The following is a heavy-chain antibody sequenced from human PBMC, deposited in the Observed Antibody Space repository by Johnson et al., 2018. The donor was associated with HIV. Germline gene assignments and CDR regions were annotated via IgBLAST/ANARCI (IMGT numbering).Heavy chain of an antibody. CDR2: IRYAGSNK. J-gene: IGHJ3*02. CDR1: GFTFSSYG. D-gene: IGHD6-13*01. CDR3: ARVRRWYEKGAFDI. Sequence: QVQLVESGGGLVQPGGSLRLSCVASGFTFSSYGIHWVRQAPGKGLEWVAFIRYAGSNKYYADYVKGRITISIDNAKKSLHLQMNSLRAEDTAVYYCARVRRWYEKGAFDIWGQGTMVPVSS. V-gene: IGHV3-30*02.